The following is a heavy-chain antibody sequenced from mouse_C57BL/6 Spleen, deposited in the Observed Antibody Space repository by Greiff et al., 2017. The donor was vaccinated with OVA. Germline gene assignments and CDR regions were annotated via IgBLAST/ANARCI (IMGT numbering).Heavy chain of an antibody. CDR1: GYTFTGYW. CDR2: IHPSDSDT. J-gene: IGHJ4*01. Sequence: QVQLQQPGAELVKPGASVKVSCKASGYTFTGYWMHWVKKRPGQGLEWIGRIHPSDSDTNYNQKFKGKATLTVDKSSSTADMQRSSLTSEDSAVYYCAIGQLVYAMDYWGQGTSVTVSS. V-gene: IGHV1-74*01. D-gene: IGHD6-1*01. CDR3: AIGQLVYAMDY.